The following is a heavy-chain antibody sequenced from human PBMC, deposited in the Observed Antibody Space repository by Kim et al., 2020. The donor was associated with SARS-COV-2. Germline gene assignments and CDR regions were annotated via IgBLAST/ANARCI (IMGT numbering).Heavy chain of an antibody. J-gene: IGHJ3*02. CDR1: GGSISSYY. CDR3: ASYCSGGSCYSGAFDI. D-gene: IGHD2-15*01. CDR2: IYYSGST. Sequence: SETLSLTCTVSGGSISSYYWSWIRQPPGKGLEWIGYIYYSGSTNYNPSLKSRVTISVDTSKNQFSLKLSSVTAADTAVYYCASYCSGGSCYSGAFDIWGQGTMVTVSS. V-gene: IGHV4-59*08.